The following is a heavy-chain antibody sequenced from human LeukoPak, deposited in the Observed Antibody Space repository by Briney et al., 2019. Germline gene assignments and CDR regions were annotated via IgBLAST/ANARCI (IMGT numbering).Heavy chain of an antibody. CDR1: GGSISSYY. CDR2: IYYSGST. Sequence: PSETLSLTCTVSGGSISSYYWSWIRQPPGKGLEWIGYIYYSGSTNYNPSLESRRVTISVDTSKNQFSLKLSSVTAADTAVYYCARTYDILTGFDYWGQGTLVTVSS. J-gene: IGHJ4*02. V-gene: IGHV4-59*01. CDR3: ARTYDILTGFDY. D-gene: IGHD3-9*01.